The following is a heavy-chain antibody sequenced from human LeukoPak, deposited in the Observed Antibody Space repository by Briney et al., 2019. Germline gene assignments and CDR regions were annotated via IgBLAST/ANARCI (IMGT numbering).Heavy chain of an antibody. V-gene: IGHV4-4*07. CDR3: ARRPYYYGSGSSVDY. CDR2: IYTSGSP. Sequence: SETLSLTCTVSGGSISSYYWSWIRQPAGKGLEWIGRIYTSGSPNYNPSLKSRVTMSVDTSKNEFSLKLSSVTAADTAVYYCARRPYYYGSGSSVDYWGQGTLVTVSS. CDR1: GGSISSYY. J-gene: IGHJ4*02. D-gene: IGHD3-10*01.